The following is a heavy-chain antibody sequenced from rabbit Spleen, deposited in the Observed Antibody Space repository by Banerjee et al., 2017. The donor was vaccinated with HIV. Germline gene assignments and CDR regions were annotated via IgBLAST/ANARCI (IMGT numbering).Heavy chain of an antibody. J-gene: IGHJ6*01. CDR2: IDVGEGNT. CDR3: ARAGYAGYGYANFRDYYGMDL. CDR1: GFDFRRYY. D-gene: IGHD6-1*01. Sequence: QVKETGGGLVQPGGSLALSYKASGFDFRRYYLSWVRQAPGKGLEWIGIIDVGEGNTDYASWVNGRFTISSDNAQNTVDLQMSGLTAADTATYFCARAGYAGYGYANFRDYYGMDLWGPGTLVTVS. V-gene: IGHV1S7*01.